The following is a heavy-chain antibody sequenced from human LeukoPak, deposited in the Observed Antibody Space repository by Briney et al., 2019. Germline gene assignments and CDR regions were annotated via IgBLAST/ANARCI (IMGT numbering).Heavy chain of an antibody. J-gene: IGHJ4*02. CDR3: VKDYDSSGYYTDY. CDR1: GFTFSDYY. D-gene: IGHD3-22*01. Sequence: GGSLRLSCAASGFTFSDYYMTWIRQAPGKGLEWVSYISSSDTTIYYADSVKGRFTISRDNAKNSLYLQMNSLRVEDTALYYCVKDYDSSGYYTDYWGQGTLVTVSS. CDR2: ISSSDTTI. V-gene: IGHV3-11*01.